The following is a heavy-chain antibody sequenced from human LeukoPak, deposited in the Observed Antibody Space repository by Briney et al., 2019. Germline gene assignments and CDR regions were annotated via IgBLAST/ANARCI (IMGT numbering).Heavy chain of an antibody. J-gene: IGHJ5*02. CDR2: IYYSGST. Sequence: KPSETLSLTCTVSGGSISSYYWSWIRQPPGKGLEWIGYIYYSGSTNYNPSLKSRVTISVDTSKNQFSLKLSSVTAADTAVYYCARGFSGPEQYYDFWSGYPNWFDPWGQGTLVTVSS. V-gene: IGHV4-59*01. CDR1: GGSISSYY. D-gene: IGHD3-3*01. CDR3: ARGFSGPEQYYDFWSGYPNWFDP.